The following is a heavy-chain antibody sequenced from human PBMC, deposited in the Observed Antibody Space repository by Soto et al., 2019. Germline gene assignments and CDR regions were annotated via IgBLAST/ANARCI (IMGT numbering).Heavy chain of an antibody. J-gene: IGHJ6*02. D-gene: IGHD3-3*01. CDR2: INSDGSST. Sequence: EVQLVESGGGLVQPGGSLRLSCAASGFTFSSYWMHWVRQAPGKGLVWVSRINSDGSSTSYADSVKGRFTISRDNAKNTVYLQMISLRAEDTAVYYCARLDTYYDFWSGSYYYYGMDVWGQGTTVTVSS. CDR3: ARLDTYYDFWSGSYYYYGMDV. V-gene: IGHV3-74*01. CDR1: GFTFSSYW.